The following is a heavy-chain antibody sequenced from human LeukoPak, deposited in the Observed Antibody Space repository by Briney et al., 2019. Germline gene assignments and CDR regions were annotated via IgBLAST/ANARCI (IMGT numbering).Heavy chain of an antibody. CDR1: GGSISSSSYY. CDR3: ARQGGQLPGADAFDI. CDR2: IYYSGST. Sequence: SETLSLTCTVSGGSISSSSYYWGWIRQPPGKGLEWIGSIYYSGSTYYNPSLKSRVTISVDTSKNQFSLKLSSVTAADTAVYYCARQGGQLPGADAFDIWGQGTMVTVSS. J-gene: IGHJ3*02. V-gene: IGHV4-39*01. D-gene: IGHD6-6*01.